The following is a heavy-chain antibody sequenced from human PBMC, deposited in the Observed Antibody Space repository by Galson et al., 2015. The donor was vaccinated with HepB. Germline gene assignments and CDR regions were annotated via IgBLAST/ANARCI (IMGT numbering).Heavy chain of an antibody. D-gene: IGHD3-9*01. CDR2: ISSSSSYT. Sequence: SLRLSCAASGFTFSDYYMSWIRQAPGKGLEWVSYISSSSSYTNYADSVKGRFTISRDNAKNSLYLQMNSLRAEDTAVYYCARVLYDILTGYSGAFDYWGQGTLVTVSS. V-gene: IGHV3-11*06. CDR1: GFTFSDYY. CDR3: ARVLYDILTGYSGAFDY. J-gene: IGHJ4*02.